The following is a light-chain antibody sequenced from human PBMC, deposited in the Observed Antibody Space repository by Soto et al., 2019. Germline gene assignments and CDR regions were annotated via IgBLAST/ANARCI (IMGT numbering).Light chain of an antibody. V-gene: IGKV3-11*01. CDR2: DVS. Sequence: EIVLTQSPATLSLSPGERATLSCRTSQSVSSYLAWYQQKPGQAPRLLIHDVSNRATGIPARFSGSGSGTDFTLTISSLEPAVFVVYYCQQRSAWPYTFGQGTKLEI. CDR3: QQRSAWPYT. J-gene: IGKJ2*01. CDR1: QSVSSY.